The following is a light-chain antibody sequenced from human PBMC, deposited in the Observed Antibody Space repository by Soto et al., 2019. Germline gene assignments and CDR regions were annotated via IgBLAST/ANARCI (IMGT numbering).Light chain of an antibody. Sequence: EIVLTQSPGTLSLSPGERATLSCRASQSVSSSYLAWYQQKPGQAPRLLIYGASSRATGIPDRFSGSGSGPDFTITISRQEPEDFAVYYCQQYGSAPPITFGQGTRLEIK. J-gene: IGKJ5*01. CDR1: QSVSSSY. CDR3: QQYGSAPPIT. CDR2: GAS. V-gene: IGKV3-20*01.